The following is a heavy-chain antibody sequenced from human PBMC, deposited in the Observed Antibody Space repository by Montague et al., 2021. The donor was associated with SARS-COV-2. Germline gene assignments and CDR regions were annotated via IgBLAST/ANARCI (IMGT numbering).Heavy chain of an antibody. CDR1: GGSISSSSYY. V-gene: IGHV4-61*01. CDR2: IYDSGST. J-gene: IGHJ4*02. D-gene: IGHD4-17*01. Sequence: TLSLTCTVSGGSISSSSYYWGWIRQPPGKGLEWIGNIYDSGSTNYNPSLKSRVTISVDTSKNQFSLKLSAVTAADTAVYYCARENTVTTFGGPYYIDSWGQGTLVTVSA. CDR3: ARENTVTTFGGPYYIDS.